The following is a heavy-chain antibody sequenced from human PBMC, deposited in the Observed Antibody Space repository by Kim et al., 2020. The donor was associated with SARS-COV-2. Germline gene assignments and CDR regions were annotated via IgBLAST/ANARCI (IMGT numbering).Heavy chain of an antibody. D-gene: IGHD6-6*01. CDR1: GYTFTNYY. CDR3: SRKAPRSSSVDP. Sequence: ASVKVSCRTSGYTFTNYYTHWVQQASGQGLEWMGVMYPSGDRTSYAQKFQGRVTMTRDTSTITVYMELSSLRSDDTAVYYCSRKAPRSSSVDPCGQGTLV. J-gene: IGHJ5*02. V-gene: IGHV1-46*01. CDR2: MYPSGDRT.